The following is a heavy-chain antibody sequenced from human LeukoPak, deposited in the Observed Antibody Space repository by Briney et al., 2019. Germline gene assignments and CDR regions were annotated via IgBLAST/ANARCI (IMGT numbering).Heavy chain of an antibody. D-gene: IGHD4-17*01. CDR3: ARDVGLTVQPTPVDF. CDR2: ISSSSSTI. J-gene: IGHJ4*02. Sequence: GGSLRLSCAASGFTFSTYSMIWVRQAPGKGLEWVSYISSSSSTIYYADSVKGRFTISRDNAKNSLYLHMNSLRDEDTAVYYCARDVGLTVQPTPVDFWGQGTLVTVSS. V-gene: IGHV3-48*02. CDR1: GFTFSTYS.